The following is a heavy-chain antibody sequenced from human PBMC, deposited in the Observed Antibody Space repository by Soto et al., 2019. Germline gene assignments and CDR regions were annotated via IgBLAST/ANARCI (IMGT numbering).Heavy chain of an antibody. CDR1: GYSFTSYW. Sequence: PGESLKISCKGSGYSFTSYWISWVRQMPGKGLEWMGRIDPSDSYTNYSPSFQGHVTISADKSISTAYLQWSSLKASDTAMYYCARLPYYYDSSGYYYGGHDWGQGTLVTVSS. CDR2: IDPSDSYT. J-gene: IGHJ4*02. V-gene: IGHV5-10-1*01. CDR3: ARLPYYYDSSGYYYGGHD. D-gene: IGHD3-22*01.